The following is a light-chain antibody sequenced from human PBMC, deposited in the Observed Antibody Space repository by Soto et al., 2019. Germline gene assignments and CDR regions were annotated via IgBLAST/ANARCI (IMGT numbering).Light chain of an antibody. J-gene: IGLJ1*01. V-gene: IGLV2-14*01. Sequence: QSALTQPAPVSGSPGQSITISCSGTSSDIGTYDHVAWFQQFPGKTPKLMIYSVSNRPSGVSYRFSGSKSGNTASLTISGLQAEDEADYYCISYTVSRSYVFGTGTKVTVL. CDR2: SVS. CDR3: ISYTVSRSYV. CDR1: SSDIGTYDH.